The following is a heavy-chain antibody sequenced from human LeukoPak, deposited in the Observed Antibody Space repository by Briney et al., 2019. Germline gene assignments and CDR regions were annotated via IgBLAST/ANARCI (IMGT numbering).Heavy chain of an antibody. CDR2: ISYDGSNK. CDR3: ARTLASDYYDSSGYYFNFDY. Sequence: GGSLRLSCAASGFTFSSYAMHWVRQAPGKGLEWVAVISYDGSNKYYADSVKGRFTISRDNSKNTLYLQMNSLRAEDTAVCYCARTLASDYYDSSGYYFNFDYWGQGTLVTVSS. J-gene: IGHJ4*02. D-gene: IGHD3-22*01. V-gene: IGHV3-30-3*01. CDR1: GFTFSSYA.